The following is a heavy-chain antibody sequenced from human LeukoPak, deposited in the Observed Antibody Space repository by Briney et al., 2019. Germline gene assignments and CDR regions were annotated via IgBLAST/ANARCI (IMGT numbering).Heavy chain of an antibody. CDR3: ASLAAVAGFDY. V-gene: IGHV3-53*01. CDR2: IYSGGST. Sequence: GGSLRLSCAASGFTVSSNYMSWVRQAPGKGLEWVSVIYSGGSTYYADSVKGRFTISRDNSKNTLYLQMNSLRAEDTAVYYCASLAAVAGFDYWGQGTLVTVSS. CDR1: GFTVSSNY. J-gene: IGHJ4*02. D-gene: IGHD6-19*01.